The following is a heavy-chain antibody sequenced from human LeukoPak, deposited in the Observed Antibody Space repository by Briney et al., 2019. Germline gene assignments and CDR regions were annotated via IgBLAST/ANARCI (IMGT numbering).Heavy chain of an antibody. CDR1: GFTFSSYA. D-gene: IGHD6-13*01. CDR2: VSGGGGGT. Sequence: QPGGSLRLSCAASGFTFSSYAMMWVRQAPGKGLEWVSTVSGGGGGTYYADSVKGRFTISRDNSKNTLYLQMNSLRGEDTAVYYCAKGAAAGQVDWFDPWGQGTPVTVSS. CDR3: AKGAAAGQVDWFDP. J-gene: IGHJ5*02. V-gene: IGHV3-23*01.